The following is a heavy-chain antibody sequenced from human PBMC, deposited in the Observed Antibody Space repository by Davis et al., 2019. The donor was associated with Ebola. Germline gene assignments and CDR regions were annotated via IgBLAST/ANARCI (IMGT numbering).Heavy chain of an antibody. CDR3: ARPAGFQAFEY. J-gene: IGHJ4*02. CDR1: GYSFSTYG. Sequence: ASVKVSCKASGYSFSTYGLNWVRQAPGQGLEWVGWISGYNGNTNYAQKFQGRVTMTTDTSTSTAYMELRTLGSEDTAVYYCARPAGFQAFEYWGQGTLVTVSS. D-gene: IGHD6-19*01. CDR2: ISGYNGNT. V-gene: IGHV1-18*01.